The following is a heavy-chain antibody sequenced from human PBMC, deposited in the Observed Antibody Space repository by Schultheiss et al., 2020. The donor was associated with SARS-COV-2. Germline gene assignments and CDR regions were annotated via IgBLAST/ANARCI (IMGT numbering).Heavy chain of an antibody. V-gene: IGHV4-31*03. CDR3: VKEEGHGPNNFDY. CDR1: GGSISSGGYY. J-gene: IGHJ4*02. D-gene: IGHD2/OR15-2a*01. CDR2: IYYSGST. Sequence: SCTVSGGSISSGGYYWSWIRQHPGKGLEWIGYIYYSGSTYYNPSLKSRVTISVDTSKNQFSLKLSSVTAADTAVYYCVKEEGHGPNNFDYWGQGTLVKVSS.